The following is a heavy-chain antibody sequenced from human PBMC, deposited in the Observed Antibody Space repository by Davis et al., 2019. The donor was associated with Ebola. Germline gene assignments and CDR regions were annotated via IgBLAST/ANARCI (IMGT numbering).Heavy chain of an antibody. CDR1: GCSFTSYW. D-gene: IGHD1-26*01. CDR2: IDPSDSYT. CDR3: ATDTGNSDYYYNGMDV. Sequence: GESLKISCTGSGCSFTSYWITWVRPMPGKGLEWMGRIDPSDSYTNYSPSFQGHVTITVDKSSTTAYLQWSSLKASDTAMYYCATDTGNSDYYYNGMDVWGQGTTVTVS. J-gene: IGHJ6*02. V-gene: IGHV5-10-1*01.